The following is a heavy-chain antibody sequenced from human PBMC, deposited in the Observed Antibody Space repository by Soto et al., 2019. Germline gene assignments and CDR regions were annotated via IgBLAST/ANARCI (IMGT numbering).Heavy chain of an antibody. CDR2: IYPGDSDT. CDR3: ARRRTYYYDSSGYYYWFDP. D-gene: IGHD3-22*01. J-gene: IGHJ5*02. Sequence: PGEALKISCKGSGYSFTSYWIGWVRQMPGKGLEWMGIIYPGDSDTRYSPSFQGQVTISADKSISTAYLQWSSLKASDTAMYYCARRRTYYYDSSGYYYWFDPWAREPRSPSPQ. CDR1: GYSFTSYW. V-gene: IGHV5-51*01.